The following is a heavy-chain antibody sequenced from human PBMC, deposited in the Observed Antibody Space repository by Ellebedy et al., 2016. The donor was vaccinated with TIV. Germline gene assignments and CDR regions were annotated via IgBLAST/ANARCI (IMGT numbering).Heavy chain of an antibody. J-gene: IGHJ5*02. CDR3: ARRGSYSPLNWFDP. D-gene: IGHD3-10*01. CDR2: IYYSGST. V-gene: IGHV4-59*08. Sequence: SETLSLTXTVSGGSISSYYWSWIRQPPGKGLEWIGYIYYSGSTYYNPSLKSRVTISVDTSKNQFSLKPSSVTAADTAVYYCARRGSYSPLNWFDPWGQGTLVTVSS. CDR1: GGSISSYY.